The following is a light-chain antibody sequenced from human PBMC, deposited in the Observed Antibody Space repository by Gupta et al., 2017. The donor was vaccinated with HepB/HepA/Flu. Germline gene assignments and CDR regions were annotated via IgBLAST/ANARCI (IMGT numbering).Light chain of an antibody. Sequence: DIVMTQSPDSLAVSLGERATINCKSSQSVLYSSNNKYYLAWYQQKPGQPPKLLIYWASTRESGVPDRCSGSWSGTDFTLTISSLQAEDVAVYYCQQYYSTPYTFGQGTKLEIK. CDR1: QSVLYSSNNKYY. CDR3: QQYYSTPYT. J-gene: IGKJ2*01. CDR2: WAS. V-gene: IGKV4-1*01.